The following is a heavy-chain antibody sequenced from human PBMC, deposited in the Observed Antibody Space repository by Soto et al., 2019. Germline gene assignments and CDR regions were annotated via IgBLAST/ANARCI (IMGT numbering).Heavy chain of an antibody. D-gene: IGHD1-7*01. V-gene: IGHV1-46*01. Sequence: ASVKVSCKASGYTLTDYFLHSVRQAPGQGLEWMGMIKPSAGRRGNAQKLQGRATVTWDTSTSTVYMELSSLRSEDTAVYYCARGNPNWNSAGGAMDVWGQGTRVPVSS. CDR2: IKPSAGRR. CDR1: GYTLTDYF. J-gene: IGHJ6*02. CDR3: ARGNPNWNSAGGAMDV.